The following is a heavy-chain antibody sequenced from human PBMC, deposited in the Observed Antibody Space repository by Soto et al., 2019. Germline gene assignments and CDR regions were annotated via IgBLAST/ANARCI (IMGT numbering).Heavy chain of an antibody. Sequence: QVHLQESGPGLVKPSGTLSLTCAVSGGSITTNWWSWVRQPPGKGVERIGEIYHSGTTNYNPSLRSRFTISVDKSNNLFSLNLNSVTAADTASYYCARHIAVSRTRGFDYWGQGNLVTVSS. CDR2: IYHSGTT. CDR3: ARHIAVSRTRGFDY. J-gene: IGHJ4*02. CDR1: GGSITTNW. D-gene: IGHD6-19*01. V-gene: IGHV4-4*02.